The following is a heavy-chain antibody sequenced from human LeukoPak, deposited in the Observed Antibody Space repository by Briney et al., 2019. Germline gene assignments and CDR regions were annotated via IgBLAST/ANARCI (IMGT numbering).Heavy chain of an antibody. CDR2: IIPIFGTA. Sequence: GAPVKVSCKASGGTFSSYAISWVRQAPGQGLEWMGGIIPIFGTANYAQKFQGRVTITADESTSTAYMELSSLRSEDTAVYYCASSYGDYVLWVYWGQGTLVTVSS. D-gene: IGHD4-17*01. V-gene: IGHV1-69*13. J-gene: IGHJ4*02. CDR3: ASSYGDYVLWVY. CDR1: GGTFSSYA.